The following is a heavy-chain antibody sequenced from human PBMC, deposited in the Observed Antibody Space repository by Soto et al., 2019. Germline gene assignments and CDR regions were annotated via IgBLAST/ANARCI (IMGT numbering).Heavy chain of an antibody. D-gene: IGHD6-13*01. J-gene: IGHJ4*02. CDR1: GFTFSSYA. V-gene: IGHV3-30-3*01. CDR3: ARDPGIAAAGTPYYFDY. CDR2: ISYDGSNK. Sequence: PGGSLRLSCAASGFTFSSYAMHWVRQAPGKGLEWVAVISYDGSNKYYADSVKGRFTISRDNSKNTLYLQMNSLRAEDTAVYYCARDPGIAAAGTPYYFDYWGQGTLGTVSS.